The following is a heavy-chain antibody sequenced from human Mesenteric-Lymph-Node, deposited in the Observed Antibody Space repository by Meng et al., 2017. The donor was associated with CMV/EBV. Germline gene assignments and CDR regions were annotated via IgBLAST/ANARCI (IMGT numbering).Heavy chain of an antibody. Sequence: GGSLRLSCVASGFTFSSYWMAWVRQTPGKGLEWVANIGEDANDKHYVDSVRGRFTISRDKPKNSMDLQMNSLRAEDTAVYYCARITYFGDSDTFDVWGQGTMVTVSS. J-gene: IGHJ3*01. CDR2: IGEDANDK. V-gene: IGHV3-7*01. CDR3: ARITYFGDSDTFDV. CDR1: GFTFSSYW. D-gene: IGHD4-17*01.